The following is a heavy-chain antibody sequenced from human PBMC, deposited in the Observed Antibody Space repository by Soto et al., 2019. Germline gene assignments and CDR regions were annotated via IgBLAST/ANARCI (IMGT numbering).Heavy chain of an antibody. CDR3: ARARWGVVAATPDALDI. J-gene: IGHJ3*02. CDR2: IYYSGST. D-gene: IGHD2-15*01. CDR1: GGSISSGGYY. V-gene: IGHV4-31*03. Sequence: QVQLQESGPGLVKPSQTLSLTCTVSGGSISSGGYYWSWIRQHPGKGLEWIGYIYYSGSTYYNPSLKRRVTISVDTSKNQFPLKLSSVTAADTAVYYCARARWGVVAATPDALDIWGQGTMVTVSS.